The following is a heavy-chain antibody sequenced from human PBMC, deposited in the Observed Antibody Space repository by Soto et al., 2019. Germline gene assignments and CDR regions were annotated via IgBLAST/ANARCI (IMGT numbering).Heavy chain of an antibody. CDR2: INPSGGST. V-gene: IGHV1-46*01. CDR3: ARGGNDYGDSTTYYYYGMDV. J-gene: IGHJ6*02. D-gene: IGHD4-17*01. Sequence: ASLKVSCKASGYTFTSYYMHWVRQAPGQGLEWMGIINPSGGSTSYAQKFQGRVTMTRDTSTSTVYMELSSLRSEDTAVYYCARGGNDYGDSTTYYYYGMDVWGQGTTVTVSS. CDR1: GYTFTSYY.